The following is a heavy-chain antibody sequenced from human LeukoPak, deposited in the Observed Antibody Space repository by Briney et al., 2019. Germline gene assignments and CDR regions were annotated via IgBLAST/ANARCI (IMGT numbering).Heavy chain of an antibody. V-gene: IGHV4-59*08. CDR3: ARLKRYSYDY. CDR2: IYYSGST. CDR1: GGSISSYY. Sequence: PSETLPLTCTVSGGSISSYYWSWIRQPLGKGLEWIGYIYYSGSTNYNPSLKSRVTISVDTSKNQFSLKLSSVTAADTAVYYCARLKRYSYDYWGQGTLVTVSS. D-gene: IGHD5-18*01. J-gene: IGHJ4*02.